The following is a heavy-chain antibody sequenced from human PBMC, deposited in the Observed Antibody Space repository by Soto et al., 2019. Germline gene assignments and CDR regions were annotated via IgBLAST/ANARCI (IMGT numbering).Heavy chain of an antibody. D-gene: IGHD6-6*01. V-gene: IGHV5-51*01. J-gene: IGHJ6*02. CDR1: GYSFTSYW. CDR2: IYPGDSDT. CDR3: ARFGSSSPYYYYGMDV. Sequence: GESLKISCKGSGYSFTSYWIGWVRQMPGKGLEWMGIIYPGDSDTRYSPSFQGQVTISADKSISTAYLQWSSLKASDTAMYYCARFGSSSPYYYYGMDVWGQGTTVTVPS.